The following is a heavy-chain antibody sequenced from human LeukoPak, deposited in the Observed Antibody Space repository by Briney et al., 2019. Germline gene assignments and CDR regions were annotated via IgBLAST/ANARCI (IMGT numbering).Heavy chain of an antibody. CDR1: GFTLSSYA. J-gene: IGHJ4*02. Sequence: PGGSLRLSCAVSGFTLSSYAMSWVRQAPGKGLEWVSAISGSGGSTYYADSVKGRFTISRDNSKNTLYLQMNSLRAEDTAVYYCAKVYSGSSDIFDYWGQGTLVTVSS. CDR2: ISGSGGST. D-gene: IGHD1-26*01. V-gene: IGHV3-23*01. CDR3: AKVYSGSSDIFDY.